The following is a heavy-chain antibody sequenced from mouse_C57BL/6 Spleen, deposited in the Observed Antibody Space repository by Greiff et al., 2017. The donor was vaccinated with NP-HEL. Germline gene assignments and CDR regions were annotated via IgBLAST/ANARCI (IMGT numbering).Heavy chain of an antibody. Sequence: EVKVEESGGGLVKPGGSLKLSCAASGFTFSDYRMHWVRQAPEKGLEWVAYISSGSSTIYYADTVKGRFTISRDNAKNTLFLQMTSLRSEDTAMYYCAKSCGPWGQATLVTVSA. CDR3: AKSCGP. CDR2: ISSGSSTI. J-gene: IGHJ3*01. CDR1: GFTFSDYR. V-gene: IGHV5-17*01.